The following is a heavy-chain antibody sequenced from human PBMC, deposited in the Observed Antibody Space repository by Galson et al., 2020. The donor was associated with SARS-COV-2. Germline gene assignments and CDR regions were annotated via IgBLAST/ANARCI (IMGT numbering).Heavy chain of an antibody. CDR2: INPKSGDT. CDR3: ARLRYYDVLTGYIVDV. J-gene: IGHJ6*02. CDR1: GNTFTDYY. D-gene: IGHD3-9*01. Sequence: ASVQVSCKASGNTFTDYYIHWVRQAPGQGLAWTGWINPKSGDTNYAQKFEGRVTMTRDTSITTAYMELSRLRADDTAVYYCARLRYYDVLTGYIVDVWGQGTMVTVSS. V-gene: IGHV1-2*02.